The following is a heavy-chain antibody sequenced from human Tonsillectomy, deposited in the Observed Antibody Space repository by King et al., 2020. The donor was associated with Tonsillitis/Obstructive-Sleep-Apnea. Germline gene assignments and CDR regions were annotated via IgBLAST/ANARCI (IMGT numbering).Heavy chain of an antibody. CDR2: INSDGSST. D-gene: IGHD6-13*01. CDR3: ARDQHSGSWLGLVDY. Sequence: VQLVESGGGLVQPGGSLRLSCAASGFTFSSYWMHWVRHAPGKGLVWVSRINSDGSSTSYADSVKGRFTISRDNAKNTLYLQMNSLRAEDTAVYYCARDQHSGSWLGLVDYWGQGTLVTVSS. V-gene: IGHV3-74*01. CDR1: GFTFSSYW. J-gene: IGHJ4*02.